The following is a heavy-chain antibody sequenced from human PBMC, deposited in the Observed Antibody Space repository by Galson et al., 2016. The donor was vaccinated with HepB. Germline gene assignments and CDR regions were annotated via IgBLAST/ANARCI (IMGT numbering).Heavy chain of an antibody. CDR3: ATWVTSVTASHQVSEDGFVYSDL. Sequence: SVKVSCKASGYTFTGYYMHWVRQAPGQGLEWMAWINPNSGATTYAQKFRGRLTVTRDTTIRTAYLDLSSLRSDDTAVYYCATWVTSVTASHQVSEDGFVYSDLWGRGTLVTVSS. CDR1: GYTFTGYY. D-gene: IGHD4-17*01. CDR2: INPNSGAT. J-gene: IGHJ2*01. V-gene: IGHV1-2*02.